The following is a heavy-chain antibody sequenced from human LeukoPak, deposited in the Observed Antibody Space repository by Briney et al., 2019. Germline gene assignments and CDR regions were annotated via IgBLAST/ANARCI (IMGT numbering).Heavy chain of an antibody. V-gene: IGHV3-15*01. Sequence: QPGRSLRLSCTGSGFIFGNYGLSWVRQAPGKGLEWVGRIKSNAAGGTADYAAPVKGRFTISRDDSKNTLFLQMNSLKTEDTAMYYCTTMNRHDAFDVWGQGTMVTVSS. D-gene: IGHD1-14*01. CDR1: GFIFGNYG. CDR2: IKSNAAGGTA. CDR3: TTMNRHDAFDV. J-gene: IGHJ3*01.